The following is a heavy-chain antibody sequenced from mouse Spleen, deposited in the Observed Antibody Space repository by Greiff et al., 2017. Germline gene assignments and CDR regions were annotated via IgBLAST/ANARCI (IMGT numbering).Heavy chain of an antibody. V-gene: IGHV5-12*02. Sequence: EVHLVESGGGLVQPGGSLKLSCATSGFTFSDYYMYWVRQTPEKRLEWVAYISNGGGSTYYPDTVKGRFTISRDNAKNTLYLQMSRLKSEDTAMYYCARGRLLAYWGQGTLVTVSA. CDR3: ARGRLLAY. CDR1: GFTFSDYY. CDR2: ISNGGGST. J-gene: IGHJ3*01. D-gene: IGHD1-2*01.